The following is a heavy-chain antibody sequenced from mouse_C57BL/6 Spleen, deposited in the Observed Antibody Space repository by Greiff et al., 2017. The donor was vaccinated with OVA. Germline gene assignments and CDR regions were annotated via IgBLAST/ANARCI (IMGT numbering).Heavy chain of an antibody. Sequence: EVKLMESGPGLVKPSQSLSLTCSVTGYSITSGYYWNWIRQFPGNKLEWMGYISYDGSNNYNPSLKNRISITRDTSKNQFFLKLNSVTAEDTASCYCARGAFYLYFDVWGTGTTVTVSS. CDR1: GYSITSGYY. V-gene: IGHV3-6*01. CDR2: ISYDGSN. CDR3: ARGAFYLYFDV. J-gene: IGHJ1*03.